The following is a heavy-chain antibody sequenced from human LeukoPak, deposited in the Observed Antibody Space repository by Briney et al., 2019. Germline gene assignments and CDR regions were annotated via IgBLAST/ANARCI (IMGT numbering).Heavy chain of an antibody. D-gene: IGHD5-24*01. CDR1: GYSFTSYW. CDR2: IYPDDSDT. V-gene: IGHV5-51*01. CDR3: ARPGEDGYNLRYFDS. Sequence: GESLKISCKGSGYSFTSYWIGWGRQMPGKGLEWMGIIYPDDSDTRYSPSFQGQVTISADKSISTAYLQWSSLKASDTAMYYCARPGEDGYNLRYFDSWGQGTLVTVSS. J-gene: IGHJ4*02.